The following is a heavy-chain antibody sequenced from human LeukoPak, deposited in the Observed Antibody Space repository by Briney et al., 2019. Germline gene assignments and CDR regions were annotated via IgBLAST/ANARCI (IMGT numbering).Heavy chain of an antibody. Sequence: SGPPLVKPTQTLTLTCTFSGFSLTTSGVAVGWVRQPPGKAPEWLALIYWDDDKRYSPSLKSRLTITKDTSKNQVVLTMTNMNPVDTATYCCAHSIVDYYDSSGYIDYWGQGTLVTVSS. J-gene: IGHJ4*02. CDR1: GFSLTTSGVA. CDR3: AHSIVDYYDSSGYIDY. V-gene: IGHV2-5*02. CDR2: IYWDDDK. D-gene: IGHD3-22*01.